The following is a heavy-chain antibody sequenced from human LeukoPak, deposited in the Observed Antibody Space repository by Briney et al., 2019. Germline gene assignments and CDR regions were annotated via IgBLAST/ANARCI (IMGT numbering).Heavy chain of an antibody. CDR2: ISGSDGGT. Sequence: QTGGSLRLSCAASGFTFSSYSMNWVRQAPGKGLEWVSAISGSDGGTYYADSVKGRFTISRDNSKNTLYLQMNSLRAEDTAVYYCAKDLAFHRRFVVDTDMVTGLSGYGMDVWGQGTTVTVSS. CDR1: GFTFSSYS. J-gene: IGHJ6*02. D-gene: IGHD5-18*01. CDR3: AKDLAFHRRFVVDTDMVTGLSGYGMDV. V-gene: IGHV3-23*01.